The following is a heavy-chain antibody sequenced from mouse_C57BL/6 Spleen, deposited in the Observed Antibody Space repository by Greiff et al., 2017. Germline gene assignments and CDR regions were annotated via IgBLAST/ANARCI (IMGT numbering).Heavy chain of an antibody. D-gene: IGHD2-4*01. Sequence: QVQLQQPGAELVKPGASVKLSCKASGYTFTSYWMHWVKQRPGQGLEWIGMIHPNSGSTNYNEKFKSKATLTVDKSSSTAYMQLSSLASEDSAVYYCAIDYDGGFAYWGQGTLVTVSA. CDR3: AIDYDGGFAY. J-gene: IGHJ3*01. CDR2: IHPNSGST. V-gene: IGHV1-64*01. CDR1: GYTFTSYW.